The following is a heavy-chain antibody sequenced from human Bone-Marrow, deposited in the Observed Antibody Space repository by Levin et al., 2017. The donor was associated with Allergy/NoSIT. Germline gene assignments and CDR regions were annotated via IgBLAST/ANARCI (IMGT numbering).Heavy chain of an antibody. J-gene: IGHJ3*02. Sequence: SETLSLTCSVSGASVSTHFWSWVRQPAGKGLEWIGRIHSSGNGNSNPSLKSRVTMSVDTSKNLFSLKLTSVTAADTAIYFCARTPLWFGDLSSPRGAFDIWGQGTTVTVSS. CDR2: IHSSGNG. D-gene: IGHD3-10*01. CDR1: GASVSTHF. CDR3: ARTPLWFGDLSSPRGAFDI. V-gene: IGHV4-4*07.